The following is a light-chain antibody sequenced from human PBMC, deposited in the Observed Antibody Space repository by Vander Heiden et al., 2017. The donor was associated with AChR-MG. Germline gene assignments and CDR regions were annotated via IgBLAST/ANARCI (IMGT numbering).Light chain of an antibody. CDR2: KAS. Sequence: DIQMTQSPSTLSASVGDRVTITCRTSQSISSWLAWYKQKPGKAPKLLIYKASSLERGVPSRFSGSGSGTEFTLTISSLQPDDFATYYCQQYNSYWTFGQGTKVEIK. V-gene: IGKV1-5*03. CDR3: QQYNSYWT. J-gene: IGKJ1*01. CDR1: QSISSW.